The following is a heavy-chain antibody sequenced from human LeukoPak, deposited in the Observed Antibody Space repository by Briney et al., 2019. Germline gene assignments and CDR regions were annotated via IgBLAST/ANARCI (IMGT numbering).Heavy chain of an antibody. J-gene: IGHJ5*02. CDR3: ARTIAARSGRFDP. Sequence: ASVKVSCKASGYTFTSYVINWVRQATGQGLEWMGWMNPNSGNTGYAQKFQGRVTMTRNTSISTAYMELSSLRSEDTAVYYCARTIAARSGRFDPWGQGTLVTVSS. V-gene: IGHV1-8*01. D-gene: IGHD6-6*01. CDR1: GYTFTSYV. CDR2: MNPNSGNT.